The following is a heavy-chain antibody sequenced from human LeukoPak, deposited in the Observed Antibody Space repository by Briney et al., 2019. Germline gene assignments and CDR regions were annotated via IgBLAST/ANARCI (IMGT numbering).Heavy chain of an antibody. CDR1: GGSISSSSYY. Sequence: PSETLSLTCTVSGGSISSSSYYWGWICQPPGKGLEWIGSIYYSGSTYYNPSLKSRVTISVDTSRNQFSLKLSSVTAADTAVYYCARHFPGYNYARGETRYFDLWGRGTLVTVSS. CDR2: IYYSGST. J-gene: IGHJ2*01. CDR3: ARHFPGYNYARGETRYFDL. D-gene: IGHD5-18*01. V-gene: IGHV4-39*01.